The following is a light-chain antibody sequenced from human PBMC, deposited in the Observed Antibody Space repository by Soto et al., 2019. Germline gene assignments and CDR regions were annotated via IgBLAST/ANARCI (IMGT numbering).Light chain of an antibody. J-gene: IGLJ1*01. Sequence: QSVLTQPPSVSGAPGQRVAISCTGSSSNIGAEYDVHWYQQLPGTAPKRLIYGDNNRPSGVPDRFSGSKSGTSASLAITGLQPADEADYYCQSYDSSLTTFVFGTGTKLTVL. CDR3: QSYDSSLTTFV. V-gene: IGLV1-40*01. CDR2: GDN. CDR1: SSNIGAEYD.